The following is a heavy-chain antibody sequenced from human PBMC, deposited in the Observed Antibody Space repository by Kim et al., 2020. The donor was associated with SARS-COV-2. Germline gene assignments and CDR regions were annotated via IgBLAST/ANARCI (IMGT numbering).Heavy chain of an antibody. V-gene: IGHV4-39*07. CDR1: GGSISSSSYY. CDR2: IYYSGST. J-gene: IGHJ6*02. CDR3: ARDPHDSSGYSLDYYGMDV. D-gene: IGHD3-22*01. Sequence: SETLSLTCTVSGGSISSSSYYWGWIRQPPGKGLEWIGSIYYSGSTYYNPSLKSRVTISVDTSKNLFSLKLSSVTAADTAVYYCARDPHDSSGYSLDYYGMDVWGQGTTVTVSS.